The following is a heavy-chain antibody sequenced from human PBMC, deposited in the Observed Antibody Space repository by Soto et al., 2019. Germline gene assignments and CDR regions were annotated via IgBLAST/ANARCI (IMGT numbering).Heavy chain of an antibody. Sequence: PGGSLRLSCVASGFTFSSYGMSWVRQAPGKGLEWVANIKNDGSGKYYVDSVKGRFTISRDNANNSLYLQMNSLRVEDTAVYYCASASYDSSGYYDAFALWGQGTMVTVSS. V-gene: IGHV3-7*01. J-gene: IGHJ3*01. CDR3: ASASYDSSGYYDAFAL. CDR2: IKNDGSGK. D-gene: IGHD3-22*01. CDR1: GFTFSSYG.